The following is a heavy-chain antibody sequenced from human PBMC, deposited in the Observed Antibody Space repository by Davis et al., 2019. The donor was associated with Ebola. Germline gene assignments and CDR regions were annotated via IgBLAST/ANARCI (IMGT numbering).Heavy chain of an antibody. CDR2: ISYSGST. V-gene: IGHV4-59*08. Sequence: SETLSLTCNVSGDSMSSYYWSWIRQPPGKGLEYIGYISYSGSTNYNPSLKSRLTISVDTSNNQFSLRLTSMAAADTAVYYCARIKGSGRWYYFDLWGRGTLVTVSS. CDR1: GDSMSSYY. CDR3: ARIKGSGRWYYFDL. J-gene: IGHJ4*02. D-gene: IGHD6-13*01.